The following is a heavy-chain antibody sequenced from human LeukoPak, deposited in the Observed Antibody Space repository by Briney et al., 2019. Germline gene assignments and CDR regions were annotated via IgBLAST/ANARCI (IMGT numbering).Heavy chain of an antibody. V-gene: IGHV4-61*01. CDR1: GGSFSSGSYY. CDR3: ERRRDFWSGNNWFDS. CDR2: IYYSGST. Sequence: SETLSLTCTVSGGSFSSGSYYWSWIRQPPGRGLEWIGHIYYSGSTNYNPSLKSRVTISVDTSKNQFALKLSSVTAADAAVYYCERRRDFWSGNNWFDSWGQGTLVRVSS. J-gene: IGHJ5*01. D-gene: IGHD3-3*01.